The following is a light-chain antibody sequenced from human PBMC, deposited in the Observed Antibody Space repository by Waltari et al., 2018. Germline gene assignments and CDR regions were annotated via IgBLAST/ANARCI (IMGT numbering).Light chain of an antibody. CDR1: QSVSSN. Sequence: PGERATLSCRASQSVSSNLAWYQQKPGQAPRLLIYGASTRATGVPARFSGRGSGTDFTLTISSLQSEDFAVYYCQQYNNWPGTFGQGTKVEIK. J-gene: IGKJ1*01. CDR2: GAS. CDR3: QQYNNWPGT. V-gene: IGKV3-15*01.